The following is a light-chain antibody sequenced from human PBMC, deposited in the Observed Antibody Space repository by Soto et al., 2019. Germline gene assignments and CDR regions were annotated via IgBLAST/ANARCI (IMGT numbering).Light chain of an antibody. CDR1: SSNIGAGYD. V-gene: IGLV1-40*01. Sequence: QSVLTQPPSVSGAPGQRVTISCTGSSSNIGAGYDVHWYQQLPGTAPKLLIYGNSNRPSGVPDRFSGSNSGTSASLAITGLQAEDGADYSCQSYDSSLRGWVFGGGTKLTVL. CDR2: GNS. J-gene: IGLJ3*02. CDR3: QSYDSSLRGWV.